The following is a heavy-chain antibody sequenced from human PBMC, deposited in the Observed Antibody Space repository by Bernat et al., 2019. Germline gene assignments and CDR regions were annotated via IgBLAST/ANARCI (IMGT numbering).Heavy chain of an antibody. V-gene: IGHV3-20*01. J-gene: IGHJ6*02. D-gene: IGHD2-2*01. CDR2: INWNGGST. Sequence: EVQLVESGGGVERPGGSLRLSCAASGFILYDYGMSWVRQAPGKGLEWVAGINWNGGSTGYADSVKGRFTISRDNAKNSLYLQMNSLRAEDTALYHCARSGVVPADAYYYYYGMDVWGQGTTVTVSS. CDR1: GFILYDYG. CDR3: ARSGVVPADAYYYYYGMDV.